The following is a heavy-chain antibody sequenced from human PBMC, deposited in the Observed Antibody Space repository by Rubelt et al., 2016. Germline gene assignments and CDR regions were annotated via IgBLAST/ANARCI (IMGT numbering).Heavy chain of an antibody. V-gene: IGHV3-21*01. Sequence: VSSISSSSSYIYYADSVKGRFTISRDNAKNSLYLQMNSLRAEDTAVYYCARVTVTTPYYYYGMDVWGQGTTVTVSS. J-gene: IGHJ6*02. CDR3: ARVTVTTPYYYYGMDV. D-gene: IGHD4-17*01. CDR2: ISSSSSYI.